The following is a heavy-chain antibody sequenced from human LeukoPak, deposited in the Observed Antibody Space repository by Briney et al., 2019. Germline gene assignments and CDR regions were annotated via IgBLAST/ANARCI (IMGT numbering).Heavy chain of an antibody. CDR2: IRPDGSTT. Sequence: PGGSLRLSCAASGFTFSTYWMHWVRQIPGEGLVWVSRIRPDGSTTAYADSVRGRFTISRDNARNTLYLQLISLGAEDTAIYYCARVSSLWAFDYWGQGTLVTVSS. CDR3: ARVSSLWAFDY. D-gene: IGHD2-21*01. V-gene: IGHV3-74*01. CDR1: GFTFSTYW. J-gene: IGHJ4*02.